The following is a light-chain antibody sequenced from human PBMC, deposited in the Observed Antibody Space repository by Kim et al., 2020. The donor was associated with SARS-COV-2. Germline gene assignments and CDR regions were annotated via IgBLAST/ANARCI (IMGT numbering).Light chain of an antibody. CDR1: SSDVGSYNL. V-gene: IGLV2-23*02. J-gene: IGLJ1*01. CDR3: CSYAGSSTYV. CDR2: EVS. Sequence: QSALTQPASVSGSPGQSITISCTGTSSDVGSYNLVSWYQQHPGKAPKLMIYEVSKRPSGVSNRFSGSNSGNTASPTISGLQAEDEADYYCCSYAGSSTYVFGIGTEVTVL.